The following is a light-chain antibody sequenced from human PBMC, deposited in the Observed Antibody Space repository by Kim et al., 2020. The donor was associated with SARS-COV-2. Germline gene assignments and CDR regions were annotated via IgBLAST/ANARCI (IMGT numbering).Light chain of an antibody. Sequence: DIQMTQSPSILSASVGDRVTITCRASQTISTWLAWYQQKPGKPPNALISDASSLESGVPSRFSGSGSGTEFTLTISSLQPDDFATYYCQEYNSDFTFGRGNKVDIK. V-gene: IGKV1-5*01. CDR1: QTISTW. CDR3: QEYNSDFT. CDR2: DAS. J-gene: IGKJ3*01.